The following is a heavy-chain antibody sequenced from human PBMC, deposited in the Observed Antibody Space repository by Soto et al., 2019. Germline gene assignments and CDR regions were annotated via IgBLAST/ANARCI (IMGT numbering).Heavy chain of an antibody. J-gene: IGHJ6*04. Sequence: ASVKVSCKASGYTFTSYYMHWVRQAPGQGLEWMGIINPSGGRTSYAQKFQGRVTMTRDTSTSTVYMELSSLRSEDTAVYYCAIDSDTAMVLPTDYGMDVWGKGTTVTVSS. CDR3: AIDSDTAMVLPTDYGMDV. CDR1: GYTFTSYY. V-gene: IGHV1-46*01. CDR2: INPSGGRT. D-gene: IGHD5-18*01.